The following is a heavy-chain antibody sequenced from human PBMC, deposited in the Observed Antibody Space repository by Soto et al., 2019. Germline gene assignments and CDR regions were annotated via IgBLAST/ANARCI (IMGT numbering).Heavy chain of an antibody. D-gene: IGHD2-15*01. Sequence: SETLSFTCTFSVGSVSNSYWCWIRQPPGKGLEWVAYVYYSGSTNYNPSRGSRVTISVDKSKNQFSLKMTSVTGADTAIYYCAREENCSGGTCYSEYFHRWGQGTMVTVSS. CDR3: AREENCSGGTCYSEYFHR. V-gene: IGHV4-59*02. CDR1: VGSVSNSY. J-gene: IGHJ1*01. CDR2: VYYSGST.